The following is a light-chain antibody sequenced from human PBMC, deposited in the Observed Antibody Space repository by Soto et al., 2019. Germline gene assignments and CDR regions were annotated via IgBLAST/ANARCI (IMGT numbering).Light chain of an antibody. Sequence: QSVLTQPPSVSGAPGQRVTISCTGSSSNIGAGYDVHWYQQLPGTAPKLLIYGNNNRPSGVPDRFSGSKSGTSASLAITGLQAEDEADYYCQSYDSSLSGVLFGGGTKLTFL. V-gene: IGLV1-40*01. J-gene: IGLJ3*02. CDR2: GNN. CDR3: QSYDSSLSGVL. CDR1: SSNIGAGYD.